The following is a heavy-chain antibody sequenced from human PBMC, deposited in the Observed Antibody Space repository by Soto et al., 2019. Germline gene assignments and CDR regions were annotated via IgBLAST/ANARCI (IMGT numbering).Heavy chain of an antibody. CDR2: ISWDGGST. D-gene: IGHD6-19*01. Sequence: GGSLRLSCAASGFTFDDYAMHWVRQAPGKGLEWVSLISWDGGSTYYADSVKGRFTISRDNSKNSLYLQMNSLRAEDTALYYGAKDSGAVAGTDGRDVWGQGTTVTVSS. CDR3: AKDSGAVAGTDGRDV. V-gene: IGHV3-43D*03. CDR1: GFTFDDYA. J-gene: IGHJ6*02.